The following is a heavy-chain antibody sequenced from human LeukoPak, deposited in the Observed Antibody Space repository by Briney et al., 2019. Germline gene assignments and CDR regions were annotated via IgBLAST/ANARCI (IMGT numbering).Heavy chain of an antibody. CDR1: AFIFSGHW. D-gene: IGHD3-9*01. J-gene: IGHJ5*02. CDR3: AKDQYYDILTGYSQDWFDL. CDR2: IKEDGSER. V-gene: IGHV3-7*03. Sequence: GGSLRLSCEGSAFIFSGHWMNWVRQTPGKGLEWVASIKEDGSERQYVDSVKGRFSISRDNTKGSLFLQLNSLRAEDTAVYYCAKDQYYDILTGYSQDWFDLWGQGTLVTVSS.